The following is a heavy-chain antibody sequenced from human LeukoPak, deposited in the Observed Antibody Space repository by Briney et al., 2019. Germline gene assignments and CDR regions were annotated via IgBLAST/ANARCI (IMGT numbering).Heavy chain of an antibody. CDR2: INQDGSGE. D-gene: IGHD2-8*02. CDR3: ARAWSRVDPFDM. V-gene: IGHV3-7*01. J-gene: IGHJ3*02. Sequence: TGGSLRLSCGASGFTFSNYGMLWVRQAPGKGLEWVANINQDGSGEHVDSVKGRFTISRDNAKNSLYLQMNSLRAEDTAVYYCARAWSRVDPFDMWGQGTMVTVSS. CDR1: GFTFSNYG.